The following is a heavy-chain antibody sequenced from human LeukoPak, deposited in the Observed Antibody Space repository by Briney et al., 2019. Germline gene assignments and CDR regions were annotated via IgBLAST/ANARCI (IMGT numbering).Heavy chain of an antibody. CDR3: AREHTIAATGTHWFAP. CDR1: GFTFSSYG. J-gene: IGHJ5*02. CDR2: MWYDGSNE. D-gene: IGHD6-13*01. V-gene: IGHV3-33*08. Sequence: AGSLRLSCAASGFTFSSYGMHWVRQAPGTGLEWVAVMWYDGSNEAYAHSVRGRFTISRDNSENRLYLQMNGLRVEDTAVYYCAREHTIAATGTHWFAPWGQGTLVTVSS.